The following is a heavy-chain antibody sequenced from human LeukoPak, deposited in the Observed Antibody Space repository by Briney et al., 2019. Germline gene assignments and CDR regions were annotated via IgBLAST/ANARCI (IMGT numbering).Heavy chain of an antibody. CDR3: ARGDVGTNLDY. CDR2: IYYSGDT. CDR1: GGSISSSSYY. Sequence: SETLSLTCTVSGGSISSSSYYWGWIHQPPGKGLEWIGYIYYSGDTFYDPSLKSRVTMSVDTSKNQFSLMLSSVTAADTAVYYCARGDVGTNLDYWGQGTLVTVSS. J-gene: IGHJ4*02. V-gene: IGHV4-30-4*08.